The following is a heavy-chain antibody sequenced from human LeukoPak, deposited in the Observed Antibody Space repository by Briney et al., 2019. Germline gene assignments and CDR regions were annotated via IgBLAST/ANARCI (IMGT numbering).Heavy chain of an antibody. V-gene: IGHV3-30*04. CDR1: GFTFSSYA. Sequence: GGSLRLSCAASGFTFSSYAMHWVRQAPGKGLEWVAVISYDGSNKYYADSVKGRFTISRDKSKNTLYLQMNSLRAEDTAVYYCVSFYETYWGRGTLVTVSS. CDR3: VSFYETY. D-gene: IGHD2/OR15-2a*01. J-gene: IGHJ4*02. CDR2: ISYDGSNK.